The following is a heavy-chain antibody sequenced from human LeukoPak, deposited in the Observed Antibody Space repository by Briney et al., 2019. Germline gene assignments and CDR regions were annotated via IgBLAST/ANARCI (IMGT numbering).Heavy chain of an antibody. D-gene: IGHD3-16*01. Sequence: GGSLRLSCAASGFTFSASAMHWVRQASGKGLEWVGRIRSKANNYATAYAASVKGRFTISRDDSKNTAYLQMNSLKIEDTAVYYCTSADYSDAYAYYLSWGQGTLVTVSS. CDR1: GFTFSASA. V-gene: IGHV3-73*01. CDR3: TSADYSDAYAYYLS. J-gene: IGHJ5*02. CDR2: IRSKANNYAT.